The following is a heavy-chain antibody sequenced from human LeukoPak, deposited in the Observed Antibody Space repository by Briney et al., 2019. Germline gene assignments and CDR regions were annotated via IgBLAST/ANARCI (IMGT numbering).Heavy chain of an antibody. V-gene: IGHV3-7*01. CDR2: IKQDGSEK. CDR3: TRDSAWNDY. CDR1: GFTLSTSW. J-gene: IGHJ4*02. D-gene: IGHD1-1*01. Sequence: PGGSLRLSCEAAGFTLSTSWMSWVRLALGKGLEWVDNIKQDGSEKYYLDSEKGRFTSSRDNAKNSLYLQMNSLRAEDTAMYYCTRDSAWNDYWGQGTLVTVSS.